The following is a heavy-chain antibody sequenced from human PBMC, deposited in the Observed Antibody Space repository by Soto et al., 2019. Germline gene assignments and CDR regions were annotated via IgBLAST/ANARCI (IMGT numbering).Heavy chain of an antibody. D-gene: IGHD3-22*01. J-gene: IGHJ4*02. Sequence: QVQLVQSGAEEKKPGASVRVSCTASGYTFSSNAIHWVHQAPGQRLEWMGWINPAYGNTKYSQKLQGRLTITRDTSASTAYMELSSLKSEDTAVYYCARIVYDSSGYNRYFDYWGQGTLVTVSS. CDR1: GYTFSSNA. CDR3: ARIVYDSSGYNRYFDY. V-gene: IGHV1-3*05. CDR2: INPAYGNT.